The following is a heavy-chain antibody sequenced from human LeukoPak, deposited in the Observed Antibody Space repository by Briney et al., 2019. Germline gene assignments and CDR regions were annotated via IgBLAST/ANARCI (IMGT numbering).Heavy chain of an antibody. Sequence: GGSLRLSCAASGFTFSSYSMNWVRQAPGKGLEWVSAISGSGGSTYYADSVKGRFTISRDNSKNTLYLQMNSLRAEDTAVYYCAKQEGALYSSSWFDYWGQGTLVTVSS. CDR1: GFTFSSYS. CDR3: AKQEGALYSSSWFDY. CDR2: ISGSGGST. D-gene: IGHD6-13*01. J-gene: IGHJ4*02. V-gene: IGHV3-23*01.